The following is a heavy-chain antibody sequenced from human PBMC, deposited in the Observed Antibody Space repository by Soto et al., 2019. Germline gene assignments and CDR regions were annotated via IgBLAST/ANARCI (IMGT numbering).Heavy chain of an antibody. J-gene: IGHJ4*02. CDR2: IYHSGTT. Sequence: SETLSLTCTVSGASISNYFWSWIRQPPGKGLEYIGYIYHSGTTNYNPSLKSRVTISLDTSMNQFSLTLSSVTAADTAMYYCGKLPAATEYYFDSGGKGALVTFS. V-gene: IGHV4-59*08. D-gene: IGHD2-2*01. CDR3: GKLPAATEYYFDS. CDR1: GASISNYF.